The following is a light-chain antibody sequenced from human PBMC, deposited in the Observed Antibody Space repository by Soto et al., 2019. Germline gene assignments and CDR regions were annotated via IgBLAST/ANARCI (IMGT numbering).Light chain of an antibody. Sequence: QSALTQPPSASGSPGQSVTISCTGTSSDVGGYTYVSWYQQHPGKAPKLMIYEVSKRPSGVPDRFSGSKSGNTASLTVSGLQAEDEADYYCSSYAGSNILGVFGGGTKLTVL. V-gene: IGLV2-8*01. J-gene: IGLJ2*01. CDR3: SSYAGSNILGV. CDR1: SSDVGGYTY. CDR2: EVS.